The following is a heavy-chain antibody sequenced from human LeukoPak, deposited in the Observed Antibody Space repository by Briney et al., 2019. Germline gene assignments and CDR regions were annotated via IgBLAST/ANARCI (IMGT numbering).Heavy chain of an antibody. CDR3: ASSVPAASGYYYYYYMDV. CDR2: IYSGGST. V-gene: IGHV3-66*01. Sequence: GGSLRLSCAASEFSVGSNYMTWVRQAPGKGLEWVSVIYSGGSTYYADSVKGRFTISRDNSKNTLYLQMNSLRAEDTAVYYCASSVPAASGYYYYYYMDVWGKGTTVTISS. CDR1: EFSVGSNY. J-gene: IGHJ6*03. D-gene: IGHD2-2*01.